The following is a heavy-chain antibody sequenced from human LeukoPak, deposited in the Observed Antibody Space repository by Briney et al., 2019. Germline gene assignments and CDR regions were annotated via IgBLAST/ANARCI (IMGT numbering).Heavy chain of an antibody. CDR1: GFTFSSYW. CDR2: INGDGTST. V-gene: IGHV3-74*01. J-gene: IGHJ4*02. CDR3: ARDSHGYPLDY. Sequence: PGGSLRLSCAASGFTFSSYWMHWVRQAPGKGLVWVSRINGDGTSTTYADSVKGRFTIFRDNAKNTLSLQMNSLRAADTAVYYCARDSHGYPLDYWGQGTLVTVSS. D-gene: IGHD5-18*01.